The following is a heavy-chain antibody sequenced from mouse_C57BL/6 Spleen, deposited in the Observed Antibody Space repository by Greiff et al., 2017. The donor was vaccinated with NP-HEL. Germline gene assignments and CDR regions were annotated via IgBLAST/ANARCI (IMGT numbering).Heavy chain of an antibody. CDR1: GYSITSGYY. D-gene: IGHD1-1*01. CDR3: ARDYYGSSGYFDY. V-gene: IGHV3-6*01. Sequence: EVQLQESGPGLVKPSQSLSLTCSVTGYSITSGYYWNWIRQFPGNKLEWMGYISYDGSNNYNPSLKNRISITRDTSKNQFFLKLNSVTTEDTATYYCARDYYGSSGYFDYWGQGTTLTVSS. J-gene: IGHJ2*01. CDR2: ISYDGSN.